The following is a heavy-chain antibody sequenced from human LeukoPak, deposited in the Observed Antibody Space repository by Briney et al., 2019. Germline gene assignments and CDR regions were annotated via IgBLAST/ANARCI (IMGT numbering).Heavy chain of an antibody. CDR2: IWYDGSNK. CDR1: GFTFSSYG. CDR3: ARDQGGVWFGELGADY. Sequence: PGRSLRLSCAASGFTFSSYGMHWVRQAPGKGLEWVAVIWYDGSNKYYADSVKGRFTISRDNSKNTLYLQMNSLRAEDTAVYCCARDQGGVWFGELGADYWGQGTLVTVSS. V-gene: IGHV3-33*01. D-gene: IGHD3-10*01. J-gene: IGHJ4*02.